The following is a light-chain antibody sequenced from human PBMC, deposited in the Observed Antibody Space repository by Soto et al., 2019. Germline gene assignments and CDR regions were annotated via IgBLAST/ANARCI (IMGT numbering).Light chain of an antibody. Sequence: QSALTQPASVSGSPGQSITISCTGTSSDVGGYNYVSWYQQHSGKAPKLMIYEVSNRPSGVSNRFSGSKSGNTASLSISGLQTEDEADYYCSSYTSTNNWVFGGGTQLTVL. CDR2: EVS. J-gene: IGLJ3*02. CDR1: SSDVGGYNY. V-gene: IGLV2-14*01. CDR3: SSYTSTNNWV.